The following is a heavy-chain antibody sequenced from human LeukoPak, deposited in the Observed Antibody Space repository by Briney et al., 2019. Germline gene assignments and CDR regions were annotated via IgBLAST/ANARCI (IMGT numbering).Heavy chain of an antibody. V-gene: IGHV3-23*01. CDR2: ISRNSGAYT. J-gene: IGHJ4*02. CDR1: GFTFSTYD. Sequence: GGSLRLSCEASGFTFSTYDMYWVRQAPGKGLECVASISRNSGAYTFYAASVKGRFTISRDNSRSTLYLQMNSLRAEDTAVYYCSKKGQNDDYGKPDWGQGTLVTVSS. D-gene: IGHD4-17*01. CDR3: SKKGQNDDYGKPD.